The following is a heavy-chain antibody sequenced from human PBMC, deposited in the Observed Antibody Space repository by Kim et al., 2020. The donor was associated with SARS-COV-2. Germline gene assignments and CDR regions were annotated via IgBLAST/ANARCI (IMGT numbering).Heavy chain of an antibody. Sequence: GGSLRLSCAASGFTFSSYEMNWVRQAPGKGLEWVSYISSSGSTIYYADSVKGRFTISRDNAKNSLYLQMNSLRAEDTAVYYCARDSSSTYYDSSGGAFDIWGQGTMVTVSS. V-gene: IGHV3-48*03. CDR2: ISSSGSTI. CDR3: ARDSSSTYYDSSGGAFDI. CDR1: GFTFSSYE. J-gene: IGHJ3*02. D-gene: IGHD3-22*01.